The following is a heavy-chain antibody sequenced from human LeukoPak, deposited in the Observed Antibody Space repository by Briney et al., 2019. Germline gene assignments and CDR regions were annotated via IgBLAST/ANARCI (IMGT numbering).Heavy chain of an antibody. Sequence: GGSLRLSCAASGFTVSSNYMSWVRQAPGKGLEWVSFIYSGGSTYYADSVQGRFTISRDNSKSTLYLQMSSLRPEDTAVYYCVFQVLGALQWGQGTLVTVSS. CDR2: IYSGGST. CDR1: GFTVSSNY. D-gene: IGHD1-26*01. V-gene: IGHV3-53*05. CDR3: VFQVLGALQ. J-gene: IGHJ4*02.